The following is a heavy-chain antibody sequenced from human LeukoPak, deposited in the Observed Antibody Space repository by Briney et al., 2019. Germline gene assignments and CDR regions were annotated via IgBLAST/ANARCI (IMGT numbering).Heavy chain of an antibody. Sequence: SLRLSCAASGFTFDDYAMHWVRQAPGKGLEWVSGISWNSGSIGYADSVKGRFTISRDNAKDSLYLQMNSLRAEDTALYYCAKGSWFDYWGQGTLVTVSS. CDR2: ISWNSGSI. J-gene: IGHJ4*02. CDR1: GFTFDDYA. CDR3: AKGSWFDY. V-gene: IGHV3-9*01.